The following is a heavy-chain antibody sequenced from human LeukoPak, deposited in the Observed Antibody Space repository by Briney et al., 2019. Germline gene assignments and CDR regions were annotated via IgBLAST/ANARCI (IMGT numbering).Heavy chain of an antibody. CDR1: GFTFSSYS. Sequence: GGSLRLSCAASGFTFSSYSMNWVRQAPGKGLEWVSSISSSSSYIYYADSVKGRFTISRDNAKNSLYLQMNSLRAEDTAVYYCARVGDILTEGAFDIWGQGTMVTVSS. CDR2: ISSSSSYI. J-gene: IGHJ3*02. D-gene: IGHD3-9*01. CDR3: ARVGDILTEGAFDI. V-gene: IGHV3-21*01.